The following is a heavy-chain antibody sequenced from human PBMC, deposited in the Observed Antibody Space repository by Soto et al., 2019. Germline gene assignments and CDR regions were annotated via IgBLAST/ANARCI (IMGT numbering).Heavy chain of an antibody. V-gene: IGHV3-30-3*01. CDR3: ARDKTEMAGTLDY. CDR2: ISYDGSNK. CDR1: GFTFSSYA. Sequence: PGGSLRLSCAASGFTFSSYAMHWVRQTPGKGLEWVAVISYDGSNKYYADSVKGRFTISRDNSKNTLYLQMNSLRAEDTAVYYCARDKTEMAGTLDYWGKGTLVTVSS. J-gene: IGHJ4*02. D-gene: IGHD6-19*01.